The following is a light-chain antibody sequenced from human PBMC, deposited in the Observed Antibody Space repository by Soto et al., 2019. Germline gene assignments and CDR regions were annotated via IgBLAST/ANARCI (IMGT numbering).Light chain of an antibody. CDR2: DAS. J-gene: IGKJ1*01. Sequence: IVMTQSPATLSVSPGERATLSCRARQTLINKLAWFQQEPGQAPRLLIYDASTRATGVPARFSGSGSGTEFTLTISSLQSEDFAVYYCQQYNDWQWTFGQGTKVEIK. V-gene: IGKV3-15*01. CDR3: QQYNDWQWT. CDR1: QTLINK.